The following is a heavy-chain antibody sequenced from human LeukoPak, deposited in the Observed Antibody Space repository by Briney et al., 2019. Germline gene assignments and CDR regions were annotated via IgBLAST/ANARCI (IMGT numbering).Heavy chain of an antibody. J-gene: IGHJ5*02. Sequence: GGSLRLSCTASGFTFGDYVMSWFRHAPGNGLEWVGFLRSKACGRTTEHTTSAKGRVDISRHDSKSIAYVHMNSLKTEDTAVYYCTSQKDYYGSGSYWTFDPWGEGTPVTVSS. D-gene: IGHD3-10*01. CDR2: LRSKACGRTT. CDR1: GFTFGDYV. CDR3: TSQKDYYGSGSYWTFDP. V-gene: IGHV3-49*01.